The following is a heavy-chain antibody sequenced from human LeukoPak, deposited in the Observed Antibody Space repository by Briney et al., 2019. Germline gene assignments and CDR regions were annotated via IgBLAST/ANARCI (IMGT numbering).Heavy chain of an antibody. CDR1: GYTFTSYG. J-gene: IGHJ6*02. CDR2: ISAYNGNT. V-gene: IGHV1-18*01. Sequence: ASVKVSCKASGYTFTSYGIGWVRQAPGQGLEWMGWISAYNGNTNYAQKLQGRVTMTTDTSTSTAYMELRSLRSDDAAVYYCARDTRARVAIYYYYGMDVWGQGTTVTVSS. CDR3: ARDTRARVAIYYYYGMDV. D-gene: IGHD2-15*01.